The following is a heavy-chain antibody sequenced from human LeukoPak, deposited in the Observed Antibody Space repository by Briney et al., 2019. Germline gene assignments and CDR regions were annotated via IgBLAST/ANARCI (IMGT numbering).Heavy chain of an antibody. V-gene: IGHV3-21*01. J-gene: IGHJ3*02. D-gene: IGHD4-17*01. CDR1: GFTFIYYS. Sequence: SGGSLRLSCAASGFTFIYYSMNWVRQAPGKGLEWVSSISGSSNYIYYADSVKGRFTISRDNAKNSLYLQMNSPRAEDTALYYCATERTTGAFDIWGQGTMVTVSS. CDR2: ISGSSNYI. CDR3: ATERTTGAFDI.